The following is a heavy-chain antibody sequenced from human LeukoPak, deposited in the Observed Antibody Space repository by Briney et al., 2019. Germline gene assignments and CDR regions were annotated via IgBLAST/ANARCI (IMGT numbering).Heavy chain of an antibody. CDR3: AREIDSRGSSSYQFDY. CDR2: ISAYNGNT. J-gene: IGHJ4*02. Sequence: ASVKVSCKASGYTFTSYGISWVRQAPGQGLEWMGWISAYNGNTNYAQKLQGRVTMTTDTSTSTAYMELRSLRSDDTAVYYCAREIDSRGSSSYQFDYWGQGTLVTVSS. V-gene: IGHV1-18*01. CDR1: GYTFTSYG. D-gene: IGHD6-13*01.